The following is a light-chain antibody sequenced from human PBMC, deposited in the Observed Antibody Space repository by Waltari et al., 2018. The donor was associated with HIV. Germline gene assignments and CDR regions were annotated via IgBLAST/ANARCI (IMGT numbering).Light chain of an antibody. CDR3: QSYDSSLSVWV. CDR2: GNS. CDR1: SSNIGGGYD. V-gene: IGLV1-40*01. Sequence: QSVLTQPPSVSGAPGQRVTISCTGSSSNIGGGYDVPWYQQIPGTAPKLLIYGNSHRPSGVPDRFSGSKSGTSASLAITGLQAEDEADYYCQSYDSSLSVWVFGGGTKLTVL. J-gene: IGLJ3*02.